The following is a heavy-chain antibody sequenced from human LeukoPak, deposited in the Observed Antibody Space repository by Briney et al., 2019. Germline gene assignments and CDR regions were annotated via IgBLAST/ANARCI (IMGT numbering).Heavy chain of an antibody. Sequence: SQTLSLTCAVSGGSISSGGYSWSWIRQPPGKGLEWIGYIYHSGSTYYHPSLKSRVTISVDRSKNQFSLKLSSVTAADTAVYYCAREPYTWGQGTMVTVSS. V-gene: IGHV4-30-2*01. CDR3: AREPYT. J-gene: IGHJ3*01. CDR1: GGSISSGGYS. CDR2: IYHSGST.